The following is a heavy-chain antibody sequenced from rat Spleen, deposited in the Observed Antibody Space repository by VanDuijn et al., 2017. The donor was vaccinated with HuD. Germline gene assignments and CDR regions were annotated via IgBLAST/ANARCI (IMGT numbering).Heavy chain of an antibody. Sequence: EVQLVESGGGLVQPGRSLKLSCAASGFTFCDYYMAWVRQAPTKGLEWVATISYDGSSTYYRDSVKGRFTISRDNAKSALYLQMDSLRSEDTATYYCARHRNSGYWYFDFWGPGTMVTVSS. D-gene: IGHD4-3*01. CDR2: ISYDGSST. J-gene: IGHJ1*01. CDR3: ARHRNSGYWYFDF. CDR1: GFTFCDYY. V-gene: IGHV5-7*01.